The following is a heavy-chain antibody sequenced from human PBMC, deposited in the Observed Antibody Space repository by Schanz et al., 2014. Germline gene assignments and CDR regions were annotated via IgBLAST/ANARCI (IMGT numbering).Heavy chain of an antibody. J-gene: IGHJ4*02. CDR3: AREGTGAVRGYFDY. Sequence: QVQLQESGPGLVKPSQTLSLTCTVSGASITSGGHYWTWIRQVPGKGLEWIGCIDDTWGPKNNSPLKARVTLLLDASTNQFSLKLSSVTAADTAVYYCAREGTGAVRGYFDYWGQGALVTVSS. V-gene: IGHV4-31*03. CDR1: GASITSGGHY. D-gene: IGHD6-13*01. CDR2: IDDTWGP.